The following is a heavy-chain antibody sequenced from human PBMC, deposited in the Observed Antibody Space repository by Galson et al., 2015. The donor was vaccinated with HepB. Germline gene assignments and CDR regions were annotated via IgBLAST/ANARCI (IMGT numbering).Heavy chain of an antibody. CDR3: ARDSGWLGAFDI. Sequence: SVKASCKASGYTFTSYYMHWVRQAPGQGLEWMGIINPSGGSTSYAQKFQGRVTMTRDTSTSTVYMELSSLRSEDTAVYYCARDSGWLGAFDIWGQGTMVTVSS. CDR2: INPSGGST. V-gene: IGHV1-46*01. J-gene: IGHJ3*02. CDR1: GYTFTSYY. D-gene: IGHD6-13*01.